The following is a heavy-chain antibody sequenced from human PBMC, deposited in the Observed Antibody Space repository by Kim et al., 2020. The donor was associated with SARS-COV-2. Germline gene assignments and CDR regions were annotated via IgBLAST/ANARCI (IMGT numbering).Heavy chain of an antibody. CDR1: GGSISSGDYY. CDR3: ARDRGYSYGFNPPCFDY. D-gene: IGHD5-18*01. CDR2: IYYSGST. J-gene: IGHJ4*02. Sequence: SETLSLTCTVSGGSISSGDYYWSWIRQPPGKGLEWIGYIYYSGSTYYNPSLKSRVTISVDTSKNQFSLKLSSVTAADTAVYYCARDRGYSYGFNPPCFDYWGQGTLVTVSS. V-gene: IGHV4-30-4*01.